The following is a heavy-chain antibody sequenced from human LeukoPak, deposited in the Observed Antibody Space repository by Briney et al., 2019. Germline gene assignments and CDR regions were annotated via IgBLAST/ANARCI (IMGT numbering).Heavy chain of an antibody. V-gene: IGHV1-2*02. Sequence: ASVKVSCKASGYTFTGYYMHWVRQAPGQGLGWMGWINPNSGGTNYAQKFQGRVTMTRDTSISTAYMELSRLRSEDTAVYYCARVRDGYNDAYDIWGQGTMVTVPS. D-gene: IGHD5-24*01. CDR3: ARVRDGYNDAYDI. J-gene: IGHJ3*02. CDR1: GYTFTGYY. CDR2: INPNSGGT.